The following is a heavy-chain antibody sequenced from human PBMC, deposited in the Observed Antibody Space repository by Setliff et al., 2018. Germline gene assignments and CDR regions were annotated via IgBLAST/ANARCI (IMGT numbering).Heavy chain of an antibody. D-gene: IGHD3-3*01. CDR1: GGSIRNYY. CDR3: ARGYYNFLSGYYTPYYFDY. Sequence: SETLSLTCTVSGGSIRNYYWSWIRQPPGKGLEWIGYIYYSGNTNYNPSLKSRVTISVDTSKNQFSLKLSSVTAADTAVYFCARGYYNFLSGYYTPYYFDYWGQGTLVTAPQ. CDR2: IYYSGNT. J-gene: IGHJ4*02. V-gene: IGHV4-59*01.